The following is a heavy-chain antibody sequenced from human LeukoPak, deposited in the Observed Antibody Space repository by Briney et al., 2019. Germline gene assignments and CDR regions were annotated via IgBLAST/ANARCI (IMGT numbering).Heavy chain of an antibody. CDR2: ISGSGGST. V-gene: IGHV3-23*01. D-gene: IGHD2-2*01. CDR1: GFTFNNYA. CDR3: ARETPHLEVVPAPTDY. J-gene: IGHJ4*02. Sequence: GGSLRLSCAASGFTFNNYAMSWVRQAPGKGLEWVSGISGSGGSTYYADSVKGRFTISRDNSKNTVYLQMNSLRAEDTAVYYCARETPHLEVVPAPTDYWGQGTLVTVSS.